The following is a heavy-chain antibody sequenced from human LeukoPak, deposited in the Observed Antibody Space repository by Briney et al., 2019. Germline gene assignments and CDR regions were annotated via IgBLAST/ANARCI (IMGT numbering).Heavy chain of an antibody. D-gene: IGHD6-13*01. J-gene: IGHJ4*02. V-gene: IGHV3-48*03. CDR1: GFTLSSYE. CDR3: ARGPYSSNWYVDY. Sequence: GGSLRLSCAASGFTLSSYEMNWVRLAPGKGLEWISYISRTGNSIYYADSVKGRFTISRDSAKNSLYLQVNSLRAEDTAVYYCARGPYSSNWYVDYWGQGTLVTVAS. CDR2: ISRTGNSI.